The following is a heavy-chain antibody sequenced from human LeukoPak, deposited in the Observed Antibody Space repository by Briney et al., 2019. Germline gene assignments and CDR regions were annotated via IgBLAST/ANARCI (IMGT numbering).Heavy chain of an antibody. D-gene: IGHD2-2*01. CDR3: AGQRCSSTSCYSWFDP. J-gene: IGHJ5*02. CDR1: GGSITSYY. CDR2: IYYSGSS. Sequence: SETLSLTCTVSGGSITSYYWSWIRQPPGKGLEWIGYIYYSGSSNYNPSLKSRVTISVDMSKNQFSLKLTSVTAADTAVYYCAGQRCSSTSCYSWFDPWGQGTLVTVSS. V-gene: IGHV4-59*08.